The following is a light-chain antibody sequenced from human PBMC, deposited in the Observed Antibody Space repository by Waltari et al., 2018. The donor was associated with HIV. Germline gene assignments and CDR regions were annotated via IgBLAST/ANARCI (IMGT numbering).Light chain of an antibody. CDR3: QQRTNWPPSIT. Sequence: EIVLTQSPATLSLSPGERATLSCRASQSVSSYLAWYKQKPGQAPRLLIYAASKRATGIPARFSGSGSGTNFTLTISSLEPEDFAVYYCQQRTNWPPSITFGQGTRLEIK. J-gene: IGKJ5*01. CDR2: AAS. CDR1: QSVSSY. V-gene: IGKV3-11*01.